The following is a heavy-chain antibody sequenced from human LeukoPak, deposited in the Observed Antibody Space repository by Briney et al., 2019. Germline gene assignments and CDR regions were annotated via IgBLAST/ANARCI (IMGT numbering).Heavy chain of an antibody. V-gene: IGHV4-59*01. Sequence: PSETLSLTCTVSGGSISSYYWSWIRQPPGNGLEWIAYIYDSGSTNYNPSLKTRVTISVDTSKNQFSLKLSSVTAADTAVYYCARGLEVYYVDVWAMGNTVTVPS. J-gene: IGHJ6*03. CDR1: GGSISSYY. CDR2: IYDSGST. D-gene: IGHD2-8*02. CDR3: ARGLEVYYVDV.